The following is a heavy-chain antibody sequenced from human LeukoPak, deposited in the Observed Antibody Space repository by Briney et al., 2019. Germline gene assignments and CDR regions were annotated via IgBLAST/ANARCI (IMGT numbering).Heavy chain of an antibody. D-gene: IGHD3-3*01. CDR1: GFTFSSYE. Sequence: GGSLRLSCAASGFTFSSYEMNWVRQAPGKGLEWVSAISGSGSNTYYADSVKGRFTISRDNSKNTMYLQMNTLRAEDTAVYYCAKPYYDFWSGYPNWFDPWGQGTLVTVSS. J-gene: IGHJ5*02. V-gene: IGHV3-23*01. CDR2: ISGSGSNT. CDR3: AKPYYDFWSGYPNWFDP.